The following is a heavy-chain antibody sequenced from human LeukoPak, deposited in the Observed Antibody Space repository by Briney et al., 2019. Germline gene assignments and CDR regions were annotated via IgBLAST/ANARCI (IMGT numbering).Heavy chain of an antibody. Sequence: PSGTLSLTCAVYVGSFSGYYWSWIRQPPGKGLEWIGEINHSGSTNYNSSLKSRVTISVDTSKNQFSLKLSSVTAADTAVYYCARGYYGSGSHCCHMDVWGKGTTITVS. J-gene: IGHJ6*03. CDR2: INHSGST. CDR1: VGSFSGYY. CDR3: ARGYYGSGSHCCHMDV. V-gene: IGHV4-34*01. D-gene: IGHD3-10*01.